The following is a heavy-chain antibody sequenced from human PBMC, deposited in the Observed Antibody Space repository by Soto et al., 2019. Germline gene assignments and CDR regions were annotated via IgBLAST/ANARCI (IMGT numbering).Heavy chain of an antibody. J-gene: IGHJ6*02. CDR3: AKDGLWFGEFADYYGMDV. CDR2: ISYDGSNK. D-gene: IGHD3-10*01. V-gene: IGHV3-30*18. CDR1: GLTFSSYG. Sequence: QVQLVESGGGVVQPGRSLRLSCAASGLTFSSYGMHWVRQAPSKGQEWVAVISYDGSNKFYADSVKGRFTISRDNSKNTLYLQMNSLRAEDTAVYYCAKDGLWFGEFADYYGMDVWGQGTTVTVSS.